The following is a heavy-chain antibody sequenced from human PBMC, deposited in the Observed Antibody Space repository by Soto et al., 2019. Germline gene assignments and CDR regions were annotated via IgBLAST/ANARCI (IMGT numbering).Heavy chain of an antibody. V-gene: IGHV3-23*01. CDR2: ISGSGGST. CDR1: GFTFSSYA. Sequence: EVQLLESGGGLVQPGGSLRLSCAASGFTFSSYAMSWVRQAPGKGLEWVSAISGSGGSTYYADSVKGRFTISRDNSKNTLYLQMNSLRAGDTAVYYCAKVLRTGITIFGVVIPTFYDMDVWGKGTTVTVSS. D-gene: IGHD3-3*01. CDR3: AKVLRTGITIFGVVIPTFYDMDV. J-gene: IGHJ6*03.